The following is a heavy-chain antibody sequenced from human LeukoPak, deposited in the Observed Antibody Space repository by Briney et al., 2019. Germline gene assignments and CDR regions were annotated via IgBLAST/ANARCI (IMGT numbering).Heavy chain of an antibody. Sequence: SETRSLTSAVNGGSFSGYNWSGFRQPPGKGREWIGEINHSGSTNYNPSLKSRVTISVDTSKNQFSLKLSSVTATDTAVYYCARGAINGDDYYYGMDVWGQGTTVTVSS. D-gene: IGHD2-8*01. CDR3: ARGAINGDDYYYGMDV. CDR2: INHSGST. CDR1: GGSFSGYN. J-gene: IGHJ6*02. V-gene: IGHV4-34*01.